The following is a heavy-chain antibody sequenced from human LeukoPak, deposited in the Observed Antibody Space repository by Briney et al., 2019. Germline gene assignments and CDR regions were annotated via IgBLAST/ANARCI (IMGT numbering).Heavy chain of an antibody. V-gene: IGHV4-59*01. CDR3: ARAGSGSYYTHYYFDY. CDR1: GGSISSYY. CDR2: IYYSGST. J-gene: IGHJ4*02. Sequence: KPSETLSLTCTVSGGSISSYYWSWIRQPPGKGLEWIGYIYYSGSTNYNPSLKSRVTISVDTSKNQFSLKLSSVTAADTAVYYCARAGSGSYYTHYYFDYWGQGTLVTVSS. D-gene: IGHD3-10*01.